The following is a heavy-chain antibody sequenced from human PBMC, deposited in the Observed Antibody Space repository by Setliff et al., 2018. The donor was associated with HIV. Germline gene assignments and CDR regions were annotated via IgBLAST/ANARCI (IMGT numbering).Heavy chain of an antibody. J-gene: IGHJ6*03. CDR1: GFTFNTYW. D-gene: IGHD3-10*01. V-gene: IGHV3-23*01. Sequence: GGSLRLSCAASGFTFNTYWMTWVRQAPGKGLEWVSTITSSGGRTYYADSVKGRFTISRDNSKRTVYLQLNSLRAEDTAVYYCARGRGYYYYYMDVWGKGTTVTVSS. CDR3: ARGRGYYYYYMDV. CDR2: ITSSGGRT.